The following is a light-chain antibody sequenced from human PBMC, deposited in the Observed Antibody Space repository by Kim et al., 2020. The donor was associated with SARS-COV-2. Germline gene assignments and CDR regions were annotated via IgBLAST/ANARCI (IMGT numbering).Light chain of an antibody. CDR1: QSVSSSY. CDR2: GAS. J-gene: IGKJ2*01. V-gene: IGKV3-20*01. Sequence: LSPGERTPLSCRASQSVSSSYLAWYQQKPGQAPRLLTYGASSRATGIPDRFSGSGSGTDFTLTISRLEPEDFAVYYCQQYGSSPRTFGQGTKLEI. CDR3: QQYGSSPRT.